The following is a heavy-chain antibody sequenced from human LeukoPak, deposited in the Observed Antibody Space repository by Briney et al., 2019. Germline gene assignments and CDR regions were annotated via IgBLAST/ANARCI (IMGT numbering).Heavy chain of an antibody. CDR3: AGVVPAATLDAFDI. Sequence: GGSLRLSCAASGFTFSSYSMNWVRQAPGKGLEWVSSISSSSSYIYYADSVKGRFTISRDNAKNSLYLQMNSLRAEDTAVYYCAGVVPAATLDAFDIWGQGTTVTVSS. D-gene: IGHD2-2*01. CDR2: ISSSSSYI. CDR1: GFTFSSYS. V-gene: IGHV3-21*01. J-gene: IGHJ3*02.